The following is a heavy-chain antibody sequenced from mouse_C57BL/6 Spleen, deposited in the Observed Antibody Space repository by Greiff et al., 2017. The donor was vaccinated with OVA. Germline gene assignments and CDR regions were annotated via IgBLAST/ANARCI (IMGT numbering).Heavy chain of an antibody. CDR3: ARDGKDAMDY. Sequence: EVMLVESEGGLVQPGSSMKLSCTASGFTFSDYYMAWVRQVPEKGLEWVANINYDGSSTYYLDSLKSRFITSRDNAKNILYLQMSSLKSEDTATYYCARDGKDAMDYWGQGTSVTVSS. D-gene: IGHD2-1*01. CDR2: INYDGSST. J-gene: IGHJ4*01. CDR1: GFTFSDYY. V-gene: IGHV5-16*01.